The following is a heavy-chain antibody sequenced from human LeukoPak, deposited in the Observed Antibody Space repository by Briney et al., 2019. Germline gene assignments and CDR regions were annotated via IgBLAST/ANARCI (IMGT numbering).Heavy chain of an antibody. D-gene: IGHD6-19*01. Sequence: GGSLRLSCAASGFTFSNAWMSWVRQAPGKGLEWVGRIKSKTDGGTTDYAAHVKGRFTISRDDSKNTLYLQMNSLKTEDTAVYYCTTAFYSSGWYYYYGMDVWGQGTTVTVSS. J-gene: IGHJ6*02. V-gene: IGHV3-15*01. CDR1: GFTFSNAW. CDR3: TTAFYSSGWYYYYGMDV. CDR2: IKSKTDGGTT.